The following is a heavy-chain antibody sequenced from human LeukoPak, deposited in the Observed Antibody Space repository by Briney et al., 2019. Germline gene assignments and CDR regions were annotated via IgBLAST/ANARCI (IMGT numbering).Heavy chain of an antibody. Sequence: GASVKVSCKVPGYTLTELSMHWVRQAPGKGLEWMGGFDPEDGETIYAQKFQGRVTMTEDTSTDTAYMELSSLRSEDTAVYYCATDGLRGYSYGSSYYGMDVWGQGTTVTVSS. CDR2: FDPEDGET. J-gene: IGHJ6*02. V-gene: IGHV1-24*01. CDR3: ATDGLRGYSYGSSYYGMDV. CDR1: GYTLTELS. D-gene: IGHD5-18*01.